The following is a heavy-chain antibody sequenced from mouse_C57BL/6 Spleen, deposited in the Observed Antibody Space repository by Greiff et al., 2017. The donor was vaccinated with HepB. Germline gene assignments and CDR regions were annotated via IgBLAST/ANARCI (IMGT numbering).Heavy chain of an antibody. J-gene: IGHJ1*03. CDR2: IDPSDSYT. CDR1: GYTFTSYW. CDR3: AWSRYFDV. Sequence: VQLQQPGAELVMPGASVKLSCKASGYTFTSYWMHWVKQRPGQGLEWIGEIDPSDSYTNYNQKFKGKSTLTVDKSSSTAYMQLSSLTSEDSAVYYWAWSRYFDVWGTGTTVTVSS. V-gene: IGHV1-69*01.